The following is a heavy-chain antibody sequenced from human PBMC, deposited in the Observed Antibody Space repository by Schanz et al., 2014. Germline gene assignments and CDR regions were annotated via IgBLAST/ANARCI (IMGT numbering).Heavy chain of an antibody. V-gene: IGHV1-24*01. J-gene: IGHJ6*02. CDR3: VRDAGWAFGDYHGMDV. CDR1: GYTVSALA. Sequence: QVQLVQSGAEVKKPGASVKVSCEISGYTVSALAMHWVRQAPGKGLEWLGGFDVEDGETIYAQKFQGRVTMTTDTSTSTAYMELRSLISDDTAVYYCVRDAGWAFGDYHGMDVWGQGTSVTVSS. D-gene: IGHD3-10*01. CDR2: FDVEDGET.